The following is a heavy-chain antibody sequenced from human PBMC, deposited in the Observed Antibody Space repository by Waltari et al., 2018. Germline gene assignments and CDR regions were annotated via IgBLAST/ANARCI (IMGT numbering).Heavy chain of an antibody. J-gene: IGHJ4*02. CDR3: ARGGLYYDFWSGYYYLDY. CDR1: GFTCSSYS. V-gene: IGHV3-48*04. D-gene: IGHD3-3*01. CDR2: ISSSGSTI. Sequence: EVQLVESGGGLVQPGGSLRLSCAASGFTCSSYSMNWVRQAPGKGLEWVSVISSSGSTIYYADSVKVRFTISRDNAKNSLYLQRNSLIAEDTAVYYCARGGLYYDFWSGYYYLDYWGQGTLVTVSS.